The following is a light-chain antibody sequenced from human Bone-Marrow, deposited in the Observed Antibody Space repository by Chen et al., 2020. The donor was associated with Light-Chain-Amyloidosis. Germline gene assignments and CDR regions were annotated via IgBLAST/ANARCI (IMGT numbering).Light chain of an antibody. J-gene: IGLJ1*01. Sequence: RITCGGDNIGYKGVHWYQLKPGQAPVLVVYDDIDRPSGIPERFSGSNSGNTATLTISRVEVGDEADYYCQIWDRTSTHYVFGFGTKVTVL. V-gene: IGLV3-21*02. CDR3: QIWDRTSTHYV. CDR2: DDI. CDR1: NIGYKG.